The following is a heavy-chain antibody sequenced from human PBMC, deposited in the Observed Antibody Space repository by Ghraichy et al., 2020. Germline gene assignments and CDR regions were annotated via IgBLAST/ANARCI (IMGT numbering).Heavy chain of an antibody. Sequence: LTCVGSGFTFKNYAMSWVRQAPGKGLEWVSLISGSGESAYYADSVKGRFTISRDNSKNTVYLQMNSLSAEDTAIYFCAKYDDSGRRYYYSGMDVWGQGTTVTVSS. CDR3: AKYDDSGRRYYYSGMDV. J-gene: IGHJ6*02. CDR2: ISGSGESA. D-gene: IGHD3-16*01. CDR1: GFTFKNYA. V-gene: IGHV3-23*01.